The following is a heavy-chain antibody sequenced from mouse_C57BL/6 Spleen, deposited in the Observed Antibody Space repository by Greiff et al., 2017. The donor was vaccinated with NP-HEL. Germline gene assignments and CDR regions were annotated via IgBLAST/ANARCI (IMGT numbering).Heavy chain of an antibody. CDR2: IYPGDGDT. CDR1: GYAFSSSW. V-gene: IGHV1-82*01. Sequence: VKLMESGPELVKPGASVKISCKASGYAFSSSWMNWVKQRPGKGLEWIGRIYPGDGDTNYNGKFKGKATLTADKSSSTAYMQLSSLTSEDSAVYFCARRGSSPHFDYWGKGTTLTVSS. J-gene: IGHJ2*01. CDR3: ARRGSSPHFDY. D-gene: IGHD1-1*01.